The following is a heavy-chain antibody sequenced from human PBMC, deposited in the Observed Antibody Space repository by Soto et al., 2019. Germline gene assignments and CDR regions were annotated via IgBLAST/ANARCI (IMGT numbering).Heavy chain of an antibody. D-gene: IGHD2-2*01. CDR1: GYSFTTYW. CDR2: IDPSDSYT. V-gene: IGHV5-10-1*01. Sequence: GESLKISCRGSGYSFTTYWINWVRQMPGKGLEWMGRIDPSDSYTNYSPSFQGHVTISVDKSISTAYLQWSSLKASDTAMYYCAIALGYCSSTSCYSGYAMDVWGQGTTVTVSS. J-gene: IGHJ6*02. CDR3: AIALGYCSSTSCYSGYAMDV.